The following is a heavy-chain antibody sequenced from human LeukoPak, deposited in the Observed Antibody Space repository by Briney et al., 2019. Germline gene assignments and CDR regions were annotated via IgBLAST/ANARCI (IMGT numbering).Heavy chain of an antibody. J-gene: IGHJ5*02. Sequence: TSQTLSLTCTVSGGSISSGTFYWGWIRQPAGKGLEGIGRIYTDGSTNYNPSLKSRLTISIDASKKQFSLKLSSVTAAGTAMYYCAREYDFWSEKPNWFDPWGQGTLVTVSS. CDR1: GGSISSGTFY. D-gene: IGHD3-3*01. CDR3: AREYDFWSEKPNWFDP. V-gene: IGHV4-61*02. CDR2: IYTDGST.